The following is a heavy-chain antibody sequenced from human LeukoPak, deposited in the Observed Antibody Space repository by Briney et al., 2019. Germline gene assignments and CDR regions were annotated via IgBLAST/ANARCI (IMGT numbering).Heavy chain of an antibody. V-gene: IGHV1-46*01. J-gene: IGHJ4*02. CDR3: ATYPGPTIQGSFDY. CDR2: IDPSSGNT. CDR1: GYALTNYY. D-gene: IGHD5-18*01. Sequence: ASVTVSCKASGYALTNYYMSWVRQAPGQGAEWMGAIDPSSGNTQFAPKFEGRVTVTTDTSTSTVYMEMSSLRSDDTAMYYCATYPGPTIQGSFDYWGQGTLVTVSS.